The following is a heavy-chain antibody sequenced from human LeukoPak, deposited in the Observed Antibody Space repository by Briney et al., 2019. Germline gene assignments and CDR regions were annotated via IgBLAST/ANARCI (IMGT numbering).Heavy chain of an antibody. CDR2: IYYSGST. CDR3: ARVTLFGVVIIGAFGI. D-gene: IGHD3-3*01. J-gene: IGHJ3*02. Sequence: SQTLSLTCTVSGGSISSGEYYWSWIRQPPGKGREWIGYIYYSGSTYYNPSLKSRVTISVDTSKNQFSLKLSSVTAADTAVYYCARVTLFGVVIIGAFGIWGQGTMVTVSS. V-gene: IGHV4-30-4*08. CDR1: GGSISSGEYY.